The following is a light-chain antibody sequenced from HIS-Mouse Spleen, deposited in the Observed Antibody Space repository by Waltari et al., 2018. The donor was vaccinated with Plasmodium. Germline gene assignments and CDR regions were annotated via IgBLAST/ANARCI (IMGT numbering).Light chain of an antibody. CDR1: SSDVGGYNY. Sequence: GQSITISCTGTSSDVGGYNYVSWYQQHPGKAPKLMIYDVSNRPSGVSNRFSGSKAGNTASLTISGLQAEDEADYYCSSYTSSSTRVFGGGTKLTVL. J-gene: IGLJ3*02. CDR3: SSYTSSSTRV. CDR2: DVS. V-gene: IGLV2-14*03.